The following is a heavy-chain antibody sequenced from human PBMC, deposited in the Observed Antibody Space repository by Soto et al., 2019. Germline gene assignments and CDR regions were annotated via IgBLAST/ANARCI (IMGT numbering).Heavy chain of an antibody. CDR1: GGPLPRGVYD. CDR2: VYFTGKT. CDR3: ARDLYSHGQGLIA. V-gene: IGHV4-31*03. D-gene: IGHD3-16*01. Sequence: SGTLSLTCPVSGGPLPRGVYDWGWSRQHPGRGLEWIGYVYFTGKTYYSPALESRITISVDTSKHQFSLNLKSVTAAETAVYYCARDLYSHGQGLIAWGQGT. J-gene: IGHJ5*02.